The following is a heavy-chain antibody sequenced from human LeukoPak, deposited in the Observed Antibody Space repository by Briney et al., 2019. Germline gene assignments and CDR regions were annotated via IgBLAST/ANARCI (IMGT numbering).Heavy chain of an antibody. CDR1: GFTFSSYA. J-gene: IGHJ5*02. CDR2: ISGSGGST. D-gene: IGHD2-2*01. V-gene: IGHV3-23*01. Sequence: PGGSLRLSCAASGFTFSSYAMSWVRQAPGKGLEWDSAISGSGGSTYYADSVKGRFTISRDNSKNTLYLQMNSLRAEDTAVYYCAKDDCSSTSCSVSWFDPWGQGTLVTVSS. CDR3: AKDDCSSTSCSVSWFDP.